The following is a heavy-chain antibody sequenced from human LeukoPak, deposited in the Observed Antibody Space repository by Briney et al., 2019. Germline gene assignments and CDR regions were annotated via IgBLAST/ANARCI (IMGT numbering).Heavy chain of an antibody. D-gene: IGHD2-2*01. Sequence: SETLSLTCTVSGVSVNSESNYWSWIRQPPGKGLEWIGYIYYSGSTNYNPSLKSRVSILLDTSKNQFSLRLNSVTAADTALYYCVRLYCSRTSCYLPDYWGQGTLVTVSS. CDR2: IYYSGST. CDR3: VRLYCSRTSCYLPDY. J-gene: IGHJ4*02. V-gene: IGHV4-61*01. CDR1: GVSVNSESNY.